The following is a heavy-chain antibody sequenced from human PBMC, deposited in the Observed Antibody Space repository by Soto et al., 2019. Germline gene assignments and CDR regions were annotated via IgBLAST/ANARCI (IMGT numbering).Heavy chain of an antibody. Sequence: PGGSLRLSCAASGFTFSSYSMNWVRQAPGKGLEWVSYISSSSSTIYYADSVKGRFTISRDNAKNSLYLQMNSLRAEDTAVYYCARDRNFDWFDGFDYWGQGTLVTVSS. CDR3: ARDRNFDWFDGFDY. D-gene: IGHD3-9*01. J-gene: IGHJ4*02. CDR2: ISSSSSTI. CDR1: GFTFSSYS. V-gene: IGHV3-48*01.